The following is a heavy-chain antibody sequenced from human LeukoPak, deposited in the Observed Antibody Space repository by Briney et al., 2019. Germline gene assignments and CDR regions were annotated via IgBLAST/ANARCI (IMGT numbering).Heavy chain of an antibody. CDR1: GFTFSSYG. Sequence: GGSLRLSCAASGFTFSSYGMHWVRQAPGKGLEWVAVISYDGSNKYYADSVKGRFTISRDNAKDSLYLQMNSLGPEDTAVYYCARDPYSGNYGNYYYYYMDVWGKGTTVTISS. J-gene: IGHJ6*03. D-gene: IGHD1-26*01. CDR2: ISYDGSNK. V-gene: IGHV3-30*03. CDR3: ARDPYSGNYGNYYYYYMDV.